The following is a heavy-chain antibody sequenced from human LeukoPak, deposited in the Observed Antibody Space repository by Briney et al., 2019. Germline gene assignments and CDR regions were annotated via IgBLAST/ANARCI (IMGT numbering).Heavy chain of an antibody. J-gene: IGHJ4*02. CDR2: ISGSGGST. CDR3: ATTYYYDSSGYYYVDY. D-gene: IGHD3-22*01. CDR1: GFTFSSYA. Sequence: GGSLRLSCAASGFTFSSYAMSWVRQAPGKGLEWVSAISGSGGSTYYADSVKGRFTISRDNSKNTLYLQMNSLRAEDTAVYYCATTYYYDSSGYYYVDYWGQGTLVTVSS. V-gene: IGHV3-23*01.